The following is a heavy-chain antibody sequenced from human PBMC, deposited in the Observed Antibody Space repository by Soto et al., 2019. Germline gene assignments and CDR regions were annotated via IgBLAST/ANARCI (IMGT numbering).Heavy chain of an antibody. Sequence: GGSLRLSCSASGFTFSSYAMHWVRQAPGKGLEYVSAISSNGGSTYYADSVKGRFTISRDNSKSSLYLQLNSLRDENTAVYYCVRDRDWAFDIWGQGTMLTVSS. V-gene: IGHV3-64*04. J-gene: IGHJ3*02. CDR2: ISSNGGST. CDR1: GFTFSSYA. CDR3: VRDRDWAFDI. D-gene: IGHD3-9*01.